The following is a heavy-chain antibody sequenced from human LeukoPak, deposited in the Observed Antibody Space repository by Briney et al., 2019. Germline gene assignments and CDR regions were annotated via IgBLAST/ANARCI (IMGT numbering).Heavy chain of an antibody. CDR1: GFTFSSYA. CDR3: ARDGATMVRGVMDHYYYGMDV. J-gene: IGHJ6*02. Sequence: GGSLRLSCAASGFTFSSYAMHWVRQAPGKGLEWVAVISYDGSNKYYADSVKGRFTISRDNSKNTLYLQMNSLRAEDTAVYYCARDGATMVRGVMDHYYYGMDVWGQGTTVTVSS. D-gene: IGHD3-10*01. CDR2: ISYDGSNK. V-gene: IGHV3-30-3*01.